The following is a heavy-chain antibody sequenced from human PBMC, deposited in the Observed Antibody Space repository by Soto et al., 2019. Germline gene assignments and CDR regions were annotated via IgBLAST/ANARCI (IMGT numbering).Heavy chain of an antibody. CDR1: GGSISSYY. J-gene: IGHJ5*02. D-gene: IGHD3-22*01. Sequence: SETLSLTCTVSGGSISSYYWSWIRQPAGKGLEWIGRIYTSGSTNYNPSLKSRVTISMDTSKSQFSLKLSSVTAADTAVYYCARYYYDSSGYYYGWFDPWGQGTLVTVSS. CDR3: ARYYYDSSGYYYGWFDP. CDR2: IYTSGST. V-gene: IGHV4-4*07.